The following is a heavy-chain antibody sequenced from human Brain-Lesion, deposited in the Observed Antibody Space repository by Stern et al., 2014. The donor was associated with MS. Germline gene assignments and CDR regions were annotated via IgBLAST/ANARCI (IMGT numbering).Heavy chain of an antibody. J-gene: IGHJ6*02. V-gene: IGHV4-61*02. D-gene: IGHD2-2*01. CDR2: IFNSGRT. CDR1: GGSISSGGYY. Sequence: QVQLQESGPGLVKPSQTLSLSCTVSGGSISSGGYYWSWIRQPAGKGLEWIGRIFNSGRTSYNPSLKSRVHISIDTSKNQFSPRLNPMTAADTAVYYCARGRVVPGFQYYATDVWGQGTTVIVSS. CDR3: ARGRVVPGFQYYATDV.